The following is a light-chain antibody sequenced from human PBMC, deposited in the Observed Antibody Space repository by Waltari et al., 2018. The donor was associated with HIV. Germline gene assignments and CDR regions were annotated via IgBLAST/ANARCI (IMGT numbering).Light chain of an antibody. CDR2: GES. Sequence: EVVLTQAPAALSVFPGRRGTVSCTTSQNVGNNVAWYQKNSGQSPRLLIYGESTRATGVPGRFGGSGSGTEFNLTIDSLQADDSAVYYCRHYDNLSRTFGPGTTVEIK. V-gene: IGKV3-15*01. CDR3: RHYDNLSRT. J-gene: IGKJ1*01. CDR1: QNVGNN.